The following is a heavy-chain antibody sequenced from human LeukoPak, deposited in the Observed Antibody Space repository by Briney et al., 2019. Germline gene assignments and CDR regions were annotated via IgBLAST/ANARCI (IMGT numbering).Heavy chain of an antibody. V-gene: IGHV3-7*05. D-gene: IGHD1-14*01. Sequence: GGSLRLSCAASGFTFSNNWMSWVRQAPGKGLEWVANIKQDGSDKYYVDSVKGRFTISRDNAKKSLYLQMNSLRAEDTAVYYCARDLPYHQGFDPWGQGTLVTVSS. CDR2: IKQDGSDK. CDR3: ARDLPYHQGFDP. CDR1: GFTFSNNW. J-gene: IGHJ5*02.